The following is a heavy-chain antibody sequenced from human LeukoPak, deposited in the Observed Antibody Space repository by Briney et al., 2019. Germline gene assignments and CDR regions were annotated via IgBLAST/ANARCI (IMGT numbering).Heavy chain of an antibody. V-gene: IGHV1-18*01. CDR2: ISAYNGST. D-gene: IGHD5-18*01. Sequence: GASVKVSCKASGYTFTSYGISWVRQAPGQGLEWMGWISAYNGSTNYAQKLQGRVTMTTDTSTSTAYMELRSLRSDDTAVYYCARSYGYNYYYYYYMDVWGKGTTVTVSS. J-gene: IGHJ6*03. CDR3: ARSYGYNYYYYYYMDV. CDR1: GYTFTSYG.